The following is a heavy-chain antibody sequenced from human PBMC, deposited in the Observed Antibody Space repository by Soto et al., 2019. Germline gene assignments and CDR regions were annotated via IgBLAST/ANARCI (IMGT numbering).Heavy chain of an antibody. D-gene: IGHD5-18*01. CDR2: IYHSGST. J-gene: IGHJ6*02. V-gene: IGHV4-4*02. CDR1: GGSISSSNW. CDR3: ARVLTDTLYYYYGMDV. Sequence: PSETLSLTCAVSGGSISSSNWWSWVRQPPGKGLEWIGEIYHSGSTNYNPSLKSRVTISVDKSKNQFSLKLSSVTAADTAVYYCARVLTDTLYYYYGMDVCGQGTTVTVSS.